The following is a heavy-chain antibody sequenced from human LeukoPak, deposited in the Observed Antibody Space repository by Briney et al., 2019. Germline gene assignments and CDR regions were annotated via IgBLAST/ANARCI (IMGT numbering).Heavy chain of an antibody. D-gene: IGHD5-18*01. CDR3: ARDPEYSYGYEFDY. CDR2: ISYDGSNK. J-gene: IGHJ4*02. Sequence: GGSLRLSCAASGFTFSSYAMHWVRQAPGKGLEWVAVISYDGSNKYYADSVKGRFTISRDNSKNTLYLQMNSLRAEDTAVYYCARDPEYSYGYEFDYWGQGTLVTVSS. CDR1: GFTFSSYA. V-gene: IGHV3-30-3*01.